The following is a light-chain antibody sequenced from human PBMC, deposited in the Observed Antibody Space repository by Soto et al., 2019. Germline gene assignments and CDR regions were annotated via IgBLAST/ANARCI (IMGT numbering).Light chain of an antibody. J-gene: IGKJ4*01. Sequence: DIVMNQTLDSLAVSLGERATINCKSSQNILYSSNNKNYLAWYQQRPRQPPKLLIYWASARESGVPDRFSGSGSGTDFTLTISRLQAEDVAVYYCQQYYSTPFTFGGGTKVEIK. CDR2: WAS. CDR3: QQYYSTPFT. CDR1: QNILYSSNNKNY. V-gene: IGKV4-1*01.